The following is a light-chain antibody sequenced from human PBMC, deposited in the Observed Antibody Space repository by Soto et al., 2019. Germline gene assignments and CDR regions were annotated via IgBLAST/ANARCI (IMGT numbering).Light chain of an antibody. J-gene: IGLJ2*01. V-gene: IGLV1-40*01. CDR2: YTS. CDR3: QSYYSSLSGLVV. CDR1: SSNIGAGYD. Sequence: QSALTQPPSVSGAPGQRVTISCAGSSSNIGAGYDVHWYQQLPGTAPKLLISYTSNRPSGVPDRFSGSKSGTSASLAISGLQAEDEADYYCQSYYSSLSGLVVFGGGTKVTVL.